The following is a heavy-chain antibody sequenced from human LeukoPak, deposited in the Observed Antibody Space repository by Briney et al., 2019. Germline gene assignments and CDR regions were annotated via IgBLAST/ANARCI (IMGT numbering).Heavy chain of an antibody. Sequence: SETLSLICSVSGDSISSNGYYWAWIRQPPGKGLEWIGSMYHSGSTYYNASLKSRVTISMDTSKNQLSLKLTSVTAADTAVYYCARQSAGGRWFDPWGQGTRVTVSS. D-gene: IGHD2-15*01. V-gene: IGHV4-39*07. CDR1: GDSISSNGYY. CDR3: ARQSAGGRWFDP. J-gene: IGHJ5*02. CDR2: MYHSGST.